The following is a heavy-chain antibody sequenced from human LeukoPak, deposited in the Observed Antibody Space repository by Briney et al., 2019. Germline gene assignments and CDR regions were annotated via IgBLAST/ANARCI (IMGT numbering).Heavy chain of an antibody. CDR2: ISCSGGST. Sequence: GGSLRLYCAASGFTFSSYAMSWVRQAPGKGLEWVSAISCSGGSTYYADSVKGRFTISRDNSKNPLYLQMNSLRAEDTAVYYCAKFGFSAPLDAFDIWGQGTMVTVSS. CDR3: AKFGFSAPLDAFDI. J-gene: IGHJ3*02. CDR1: GFTFSSYA. V-gene: IGHV3-23*01. D-gene: IGHD3-10*01.